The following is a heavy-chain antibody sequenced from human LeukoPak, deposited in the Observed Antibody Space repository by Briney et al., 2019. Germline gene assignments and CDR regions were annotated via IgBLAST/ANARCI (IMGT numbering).Heavy chain of an antibody. V-gene: IGHV4-34*01. Sequence: SETLSLTCAVYGESFSGYYWSWIRQPPGKGLEWIGEINHSGSTNYNPSLKSRVTISVDTSKNQFSLKLSSVTAADTAVYYCARGVFSSSWAPSAYWGQGTLVTVSS. D-gene: IGHD6-13*01. CDR1: GESFSGYY. J-gene: IGHJ4*02. CDR2: INHSGST. CDR3: ARGVFSSSWAPSAY.